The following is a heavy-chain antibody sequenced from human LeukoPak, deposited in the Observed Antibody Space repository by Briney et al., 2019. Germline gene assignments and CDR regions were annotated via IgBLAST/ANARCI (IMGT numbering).Heavy chain of an antibody. V-gene: IGHV3-66*01. CDR3: ARASTTPPHDY. CDR1: GFTVSSNY. J-gene: IGHJ4*02. CDR2: IYSGGST. D-gene: IGHD1-14*01. Sequence: GGSLRLSCAASGFTVSSNYMSWVRQAPGKGLEWVSVIYSGGSTYYADSVKGRFTISRDNSKNTLFLQMNSLRAEDTAVYYCARASTTPPHDYWGQGTLVTVSS.